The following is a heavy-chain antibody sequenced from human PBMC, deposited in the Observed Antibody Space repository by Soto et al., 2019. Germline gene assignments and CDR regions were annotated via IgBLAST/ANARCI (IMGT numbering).Heavy chain of an antibody. V-gene: IGHV3-7*03. D-gene: IGHD3-16*02. CDR2: IKEDGSEK. Sequence: GGSLRLCCAASGYILGNYWMSWVRQAPGMGLQWVASIKEDGSEKYYVDPVKGRFTISRENAKNSLYLQMNSLRAEDTAVYYCARYRSLDPWGQGILVTVSS. CDR3: ARYRSLDP. CDR1: GYILGNYW. J-gene: IGHJ5*02.